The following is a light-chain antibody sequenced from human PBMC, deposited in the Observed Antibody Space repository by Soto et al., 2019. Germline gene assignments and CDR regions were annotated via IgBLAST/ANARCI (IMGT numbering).Light chain of an antibody. Sequence: MTHSPSTPSVAPGERATLSCRASQIVSSNFLAWYQQKTGNAPKLLIYAASSLQSGVPSRFSGSGSGTDFTLTLSSLQPEDFATYYCLQDYNYPPTFGQGTKVDI. CDR1: QIVSSN. V-gene: IGKV1-6*01. CDR3: LQDYNYPPT. CDR2: AAS. J-gene: IGKJ1*01.